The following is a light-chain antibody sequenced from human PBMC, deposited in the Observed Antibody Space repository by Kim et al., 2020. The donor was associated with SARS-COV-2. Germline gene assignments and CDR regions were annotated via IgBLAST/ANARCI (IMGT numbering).Light chain of an antibody. Sequence: GQSVTISCTGTSSDVGGYTYVSWYQQHPGKAPKLMIYDVSKRPSGVPDRFSGSKSGNTASLTISGLQAEDEADYYCCSYAGSYNVVFGGGTKLTVL. J-gene: IGLJ2*01. CDR2: DVS. CDR1: SSDVGGYTY. V-gene: IGLV2-11*01. CDR3: CSYAGSYNVV.